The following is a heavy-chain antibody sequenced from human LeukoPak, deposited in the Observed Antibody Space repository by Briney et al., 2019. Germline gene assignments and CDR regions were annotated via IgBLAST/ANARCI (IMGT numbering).Heavy chain of an antibody. CDR1: GFTFSSYA. CDR2: ISGSGGST. Sequence: GGSLRLSCAASGFTFSSYAMSLVRQAPGKGLEWVSAISGSGGSTYYADSVKGRFTISRDNSKNTLYLQMNSLRAEDTAVYYCAKPRRGFGEFMLDYWGQGTLVTVSS. CDR3: AKPRRGFGEFMLDY. V-gene: IGHV3-23*01. J-gene: IGHJ4*02. D-gene: IGHD3-10*01.